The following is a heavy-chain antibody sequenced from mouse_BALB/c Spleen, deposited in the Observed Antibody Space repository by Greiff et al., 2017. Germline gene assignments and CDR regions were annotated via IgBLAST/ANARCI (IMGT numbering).Heavy chain of an antibody. D-gene: IGHD2-4*01. Sequence: QVQLKESGAELARPGASVKLSCKASGYTFTSYWMQWVKQRPGQGLEWIGAIYPGDGDTRYTQKFKGKATLTADKSSSTAYMQLSSLASEDSAVYYCARSGDYDYDGENYWGQGTTLTVSA. J-gene: IGHJ2*01. CDR3: ARSGDYDYDGENY. CDR2: IYPGDGDT. V-gene: IGHV1-87*01. CDR1: GYTFTSYW.